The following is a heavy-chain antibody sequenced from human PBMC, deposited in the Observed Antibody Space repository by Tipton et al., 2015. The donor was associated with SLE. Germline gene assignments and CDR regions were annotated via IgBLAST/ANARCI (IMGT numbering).Heavy chain of an antibody. Sequence: QLVQSGGGVVQPGTSLRLSCAASGFTVDSNYMTWVRQAPGKGLEWVSVFYRGGSTYYADSVKGRFTISRDNSKNTLYLQMNSLRAEDTAVYYCARSDEYGASDIWGQGTFVTVS. CDR2: FYRGGST. V-gene: IGHV3-66*01. J-gene: IGHJ3*02. CDR1: GFTVDSNY. D-gene: IGHD4/OR15-4a*01. CDR3: ARSDEYGASDI.